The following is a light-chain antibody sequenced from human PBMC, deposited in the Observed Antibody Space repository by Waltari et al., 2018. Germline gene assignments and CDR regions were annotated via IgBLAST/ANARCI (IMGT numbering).Light chain of an antibody. CDR1: SSNIGTNY. CDR3: AAWDDRQSGPYWV. Sequence: QSVLTQPPSASGTPGQRVTISCSGSSSNIGTNYVFWYQQLPGTAPKLLIFRNNRRPSRVPDRFSGSKSGTSASLHISGLRSEDEADYYCAAWDDRQSGPYWVFGGGTKLTVL. CDR2: RNN. J-gene: IGLJ3*02. V-gene: IGLV1-47*01.